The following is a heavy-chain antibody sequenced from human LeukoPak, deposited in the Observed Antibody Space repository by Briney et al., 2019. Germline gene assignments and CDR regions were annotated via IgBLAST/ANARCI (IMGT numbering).Heavy chain of an antibody. V-gene: IGHV3-21*01. CDR3: ARVTAAAGTGGYYFDY. J-gene: IGHJ4*02. Sequence: PGGSLRLSCAASGFTFSSYSMNWVRQAPGKGLEWVSSISSSSSYIYYADSVKGRSTISRDNAKNSLYLQMNSLRAEDTAVYYCARVTAAAGTGGYYFDYWGQGTLVTVSS. CDR2: ISSSSSYI. D-gene: IGHD6-13*01. CDR1: GFTFSSYS.